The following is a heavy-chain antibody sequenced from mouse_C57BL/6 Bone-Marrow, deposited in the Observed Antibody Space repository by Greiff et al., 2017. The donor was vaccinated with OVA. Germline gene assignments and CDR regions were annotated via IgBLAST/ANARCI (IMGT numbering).Heavy chain of an antibody. V-gene: IGHV5-6*01. D-gene: IGHD2-2*01. J-gene: IGHJ4*01. CDR2: ISSGGSYT. Sequence: VQLKESGGDLVKPGGSLKLSCAASGFTFSSYGMSWVRQTPDKRLEWVATISSGGSYTYYPDSVKGRFTISRDNAKNTLYLQMSSLKSEDTAMYYCARGRVTTDAMDYWGQGTSVTVSS. CDR3: ARGRVTTDAMDY. CDR1: GFTFSSYG.